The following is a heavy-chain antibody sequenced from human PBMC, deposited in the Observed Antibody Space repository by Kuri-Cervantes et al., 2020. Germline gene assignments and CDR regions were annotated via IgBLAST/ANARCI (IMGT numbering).Heavy chain of an antibody. CDR2: IYYSGSS. Sequence: LRLSCTVSGGSISSCDYSLHWIRQPPGKGLEWIGYIYYSGSSYYNPSLRSRVTISVDTSKNQFSLRLNSVTAADTAVYYCARENEYGAPNDGFDIWGQGTMVTVSS. D-gene: IGHD4-17*01. CDR1: GGSISSCDYS. V-gene: IGHV4-30-4*08. CDR3: ARENEYGAPNDGFDI. J-gene: IGHJ3*02.